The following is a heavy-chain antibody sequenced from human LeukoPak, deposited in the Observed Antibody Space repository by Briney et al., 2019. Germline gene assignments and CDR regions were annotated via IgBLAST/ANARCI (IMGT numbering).Heavy chain of an antibody. CDR2: ISYDGSNK. CDR1: GFTFSSYA. Sequence: GRSLRLSCAASGFTFSSYAMHWVRQAPGKGLEWVAVISYDGSNKYYADSVKGRFTISRDNSKNTLYLQMNSLRAEDTAVYYCARAGGIDYYYYGMDVWGQGTMVTVSS. CDR3: ARAGGIDYYYYGMDV. V-gene: IGHV3-30-3*01. J-gene: IGHJ6*02.